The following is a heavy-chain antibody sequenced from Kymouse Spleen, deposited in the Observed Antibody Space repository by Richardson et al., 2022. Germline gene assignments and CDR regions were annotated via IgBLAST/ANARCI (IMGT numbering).Heavy chain of an antibody. CDR3: ARENYYDSSGYYYGWFDP. J-gene: IGHJ5*02. CDR1: GYTFTSYG. CDR2: ISAYNGNT. V-gene: IGHV1-18*01. D-gene: IGHD3-22*01. Sequence: QVQLVQSGAEVKKPGASVKVSCKASGYTFTSYGISWVRQAPGQGLEWMGWISAYNGNTNYAQKLQGRVTMTTDTSTSTAYMELRSLRSDDTAVYYCARENYYDSSGYYYGWFDPWGQGTLVTVSS.